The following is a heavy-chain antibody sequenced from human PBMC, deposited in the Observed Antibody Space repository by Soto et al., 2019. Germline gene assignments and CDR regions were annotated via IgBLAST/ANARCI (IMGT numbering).Heavy chain of an antibody. CDR3: ASGGVAAAGSIDY. CDR2: IWYDGSNK. Sequence: QVQLVESGGGVVQPGRSLRLSCAASGFTFSSYGMHWVRQAPGKGLEWVAVIWYDGSNKYYADSVKGRFTISRDSSKNTLYLQMNSLRAEDTAVYYCASGGVAAAGSIDYWGQGTLVTVSS. V-gene: IGHV3-33*01. CDR1: GFTFSSYG. D-gene: IGHD6-13*01. J-gene: IGHJ4*02.